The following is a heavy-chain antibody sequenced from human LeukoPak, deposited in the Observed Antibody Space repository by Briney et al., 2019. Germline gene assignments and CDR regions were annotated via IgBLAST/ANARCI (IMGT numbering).Heavy chain of an antibody. CDR2: VKSKTDGGTI. CDR1: DFSFTNAW. J-gene: IGHJ4*02. CDR3: TTKRVGAPAFDS. V-gene: IGHV3-15*07. D-gene: IGHD1-26*01. Sequence: PGGSLRLSCAASDFSFTNAWMNWVRQAPGKGLEWVGRVKSKTDGGTIDYAAPVKGRFILSREDSKNTLYLEMNSLKIEDTAVYYCTTKRVGAPAFDSWGQETLVTVSS.